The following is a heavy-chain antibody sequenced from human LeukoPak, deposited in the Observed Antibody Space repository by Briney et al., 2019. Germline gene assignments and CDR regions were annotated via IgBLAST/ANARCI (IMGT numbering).Heavy chain of an antibody. D-gene: IGHD2-15*01. CDR3: ARALYCSGGSCYSGPDY. Sequence: GGSLRLSCAASGFTFSSYWMHWVRQAPGKGLVWVSRINSDGSSTSYADSVKGRFTISRDNAKNTLYLQMNSLRAEDTAVYYCARALYCSGGSCYSGPDYWGQGTLVTVSS. CDR2: INSDGSST. J-gene: IGHJ4*02. CDR1: GFTFSSYW. V-gene: IGHV3-74*01.